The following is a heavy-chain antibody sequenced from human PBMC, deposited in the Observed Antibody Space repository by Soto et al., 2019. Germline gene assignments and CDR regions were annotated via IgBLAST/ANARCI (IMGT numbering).Heavy chain of an antibody. CDR2: ISYDGSNK. V-gene: IGHV3-30-3*01. CDR1: GFTFSSYA. D-gene: IGHD3-10*01. J-gene: IGHJ4*02. Sequence: QVQLVESGGGVVQPGRSLRLSCAASGFTFSSYAMHWVRQAPGKGLEWVAVISYDGSNKYYADSVKGRFTISRDNSKNMLYLQMNSLRAEDTAVYYCAQLYGSGSYYLAWGQGTLVTVSS. CDR3: AQLYGSGSYYLA.